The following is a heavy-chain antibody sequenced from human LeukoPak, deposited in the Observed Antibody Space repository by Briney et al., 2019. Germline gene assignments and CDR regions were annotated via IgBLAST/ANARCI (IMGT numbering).Heavy chain of an antibody. D-gene: IGHD3-10*02. V-gene: IGHV3-7*01. CDR1: GFTFSTYW. CDR3: AELGITMIGGV. Sequence: PGGSLRLSCVASGFTFSTYWMSWVRQAPGKGLEWVANLKQDGSEKYYVDSVKGRFTISRDNAKNSLYLQMDSLRVEDTAVYYCAELGITMIGGVWGKGTTVTISS. CDR2: LKQDGSEK. J-gene: IGHJ6*04.